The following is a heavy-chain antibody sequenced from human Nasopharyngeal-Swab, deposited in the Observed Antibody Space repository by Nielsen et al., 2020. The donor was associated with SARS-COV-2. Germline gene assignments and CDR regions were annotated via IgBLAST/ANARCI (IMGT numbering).Heavy chain of an antibody. CDR2: VNHGGST. Sequence: WIRQPPGKGLEWIGEVNHGGSTNSNPSLKSRVTMSVDTSKNQFSLNLGSVTAADTAVHYCARGDSDSPDYSPRVFDYWGQGSLVTVSS. D-gene: IGHD3-22*01. CDR3: ARGDSDSPDYSPRVFDY. V-gene: IGHV4-34*01. J-gene: IGHJ4*02.